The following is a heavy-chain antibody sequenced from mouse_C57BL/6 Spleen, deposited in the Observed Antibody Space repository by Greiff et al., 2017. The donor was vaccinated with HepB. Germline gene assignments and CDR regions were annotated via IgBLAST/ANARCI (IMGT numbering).Heavy chain of an antibody. CDR1: GYTFTSYW. V-gene: IGHV1-7*01. J-gene: IGHJ4*01. CDR3: ARFGDAMDY. Sequence: VQLQQSGAELAKPGASVKLSCKASGYTFTSYWMHWVKQRPGQGLEWIGYINPSSGYTKYNQKFKDKATWTADKSSSTAYMQLGSLTYEDSAVYYCARFGDAMDYWGQGTSVTVSS. CDR2: INPSSGYT.